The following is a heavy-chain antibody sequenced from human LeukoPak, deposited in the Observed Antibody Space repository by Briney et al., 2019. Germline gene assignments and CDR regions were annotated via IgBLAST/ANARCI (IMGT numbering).Heavy chain of an antibody. CDR3: ARQAVLWLRLGELSSFDY. Sequence: PSETLSFTCTVSGGSISSGGYYWSWIRQHPGKGLEWIGYIYYSGSTYYNPSLKSRVTISVDTSKNQFSLKLSSVTAADTAVYYCARQAVLWLRLGELSSFDYWGQGTLVTVSS. CDR2: IYYSGST. J-gene: IGHJ4*02. D-gene: IGHD3-16*02. V-gene: IGHV4-39*01. CDR1: GGSISSGGYY.